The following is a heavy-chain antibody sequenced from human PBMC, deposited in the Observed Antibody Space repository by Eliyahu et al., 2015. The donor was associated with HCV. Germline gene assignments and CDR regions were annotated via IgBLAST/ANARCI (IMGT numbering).Heavy chain of an antibody. Sequence: QITLKESGPTLVKPTQTLTLTCTFSGLSVRTNRVGVGWIRQPPGKALEWLALIYWDDEKRYSPYLKSRLTIAKDTSKNQVVLTMTNMDPVDTATYYCAHSIFDFGATITGFDPWGQGALVTVSS. CDR3: AHSIFDFGATITGFDP. J-gene: IGHJ5*02. V-gene: IGHV2-5*02. D-gene: IGHD3-3*01. CDR2: IYWDDEK. CDR1: GLSVRTNRVG.